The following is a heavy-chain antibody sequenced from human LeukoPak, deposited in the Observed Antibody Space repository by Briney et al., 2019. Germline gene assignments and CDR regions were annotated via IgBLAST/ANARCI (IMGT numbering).Heavy chain of an antibody. CDR1: GFTFSSYA. V-gene: IGHV3-23*01. CDR2: ISGSGGST. D-gene: IGHD6-13*01. Sequence: PGGSLRLSCAASGFTFSSYAMSWVRQAPGKGLEWVSAISGSGGSTYYADSVKGRFTISRDNSKNTLYLQMNSLRAEDTAVYYCAKDRTVVPDSSWYWSDAFDIWGQGTMVTVSS. J-gene: IGHJ3*02. CDR3: AKDRTVVPDSSWYWSDAFDI.